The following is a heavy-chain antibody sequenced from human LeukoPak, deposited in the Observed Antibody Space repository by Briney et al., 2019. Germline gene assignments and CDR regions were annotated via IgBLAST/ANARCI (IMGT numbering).Heavy chain of an antibody. J-gene: IGHJ5*02. CDR3: ARRGHNWNPASFDP. Sequence: PSETLSLTCTVSGGSISSSSYSWGWIRQPPGKGLEWSGSIYYSGSTYYNPFLKSRVTISVDTSKNQFSLKLSSVTAADTAVYYCARRGHNWNPASFDPWGQGTLVSVSS. D-gene: IGHD1-20*01. CDR2: IYYSGST. V-gene: IGHV4-39*01. CDR1: GGSISSSSYS.